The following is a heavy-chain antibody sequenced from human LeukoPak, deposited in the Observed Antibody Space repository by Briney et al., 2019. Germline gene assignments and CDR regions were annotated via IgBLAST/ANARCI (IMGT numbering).Heavy chain of an antibody. CDR1: GFTFSSYA. CDR3: VRDWPPDY. V-gene: IGHV3-23*01. CDR2: ISSTGGTT. J-gene: IGHJ4*02. Sequence: PGGSLRLSCAASGFTFSSYAMSWVRQAPGTGLEWVSGISSTGGTTYQADSVKGRFTISRDNAKNTLYMQMNSLRAEDTATYYFVRDWPPDYWGQGTLVTVSS.